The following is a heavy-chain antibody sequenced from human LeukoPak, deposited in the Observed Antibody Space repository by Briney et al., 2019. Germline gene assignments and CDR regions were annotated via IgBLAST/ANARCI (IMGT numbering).Heavy chain of an antibody. Sequence: ASVKVSCKASGYTFTDYHMHWVRQAPGQGLEWMGRINPNSGGPTYAQNFQGRVTMTRDTSITTAYMELSRLRSDDTAVYYCARGIMITSGAVIAPFKYYMDVWGEGTAVTVSS. D-gene: IGHD3-16*02. V-gene: IGHV1-2*06. CDR3: ARGIMITSGAVIAPFKYYMDV. CDR1: GYTFTDYH. J-gene: IGHJ6*03. CDR2: INPNSGGP.